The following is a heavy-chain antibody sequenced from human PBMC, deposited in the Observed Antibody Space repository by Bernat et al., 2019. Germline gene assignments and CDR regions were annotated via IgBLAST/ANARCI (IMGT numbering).Heavy chain of an antibody. Sequence: QVQLVESGGGVVQPGRSLRLSCAASGFTFSSYGMHWVRQAPGKGLEWVAVISYDGSNKYYADSVKGRFTISRDNSKNTLYLQMNSLRAEDTAVYYCAKGNARGSGWYEGGLYFDYWGQGTLVTVSS. CDR2: ISYDGSNK. D-gene: IGHD6-19*01. V-gene: IGHV3-30*18. CDR3: AKGNARGSGWYEGGLYFDY. CDR1: GFTFSSYG. J-gene: IGHJ4*02.